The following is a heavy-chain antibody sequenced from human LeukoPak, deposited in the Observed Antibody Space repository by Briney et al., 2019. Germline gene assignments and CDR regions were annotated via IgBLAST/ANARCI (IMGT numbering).Heavy chain of an antibody. CDR1: GGTFISYA. Sequence: GASVKVSCKASGGTFISYAISWVRQAPGQGLEWMGGIIPIFGTANYAQKFQGRVTITADESTSTAYMELSSLRSEDTAVYYCARGEWRELVYANWGQGTLVTVSS. V-gene: IGHV1-69*13. J-gene: IGHJ4*02. CDR3: ARGEWRELVYAN. CDR2: IIPIFGTA. D-gene: IGHD1-26*01.